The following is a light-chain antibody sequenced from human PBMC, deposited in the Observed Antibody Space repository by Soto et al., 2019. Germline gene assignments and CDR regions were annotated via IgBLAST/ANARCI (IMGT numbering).Light chain of an antibody. CDR1: QSVNTF. CDR2: DAS. J-gene: IGKJ2*01. V-gene: IGKV3-11*01. Sequence: EIVLTQSPATLSLSPGERATLSCRASQSVNTFLAWYQQKPGQAPRLLIYDASNRAAGIPARFSGSGSGTDFTLTISSLEPEDFAVYYWQQRDNWPTFGQGTKLEIK. CDR3: QQRDNWPT.